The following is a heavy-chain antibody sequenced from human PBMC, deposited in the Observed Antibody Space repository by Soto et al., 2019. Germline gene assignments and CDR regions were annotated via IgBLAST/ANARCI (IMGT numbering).Heavy chain of an antibody. J-gene: IGHJ6*03. D-gene: IGHD3-16*01. CDR3: ARDHGSPYDYIWGTHYYMDV. V-gene: IGHV3-48*01. CDR2: ISSSSSTI. Sequence: GGSLRLSCAASGFTFSSYSMNWVRQAPGKGLEWVSYISSSSSTIYYADSVKGRFTISRDNAKNSLYLQMNSLRAEDTAVYYCARDHGSPYDYIWGTHYYMDVWGKGITVTVSS. CDR1: GFTFSSYS.